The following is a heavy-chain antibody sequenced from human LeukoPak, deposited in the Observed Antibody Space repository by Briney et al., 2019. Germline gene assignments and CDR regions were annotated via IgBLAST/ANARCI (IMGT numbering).Heavy chain of an antibody. CDR2: LYSDGNT. J-gene: IGHJ4*02. CDR3: ARGVEPLAANTLAY. Sequence: GGSLRLSCAASGFSFSDYAMNWVRQAPGKGLEWVSVLYSDGNTKYADSVQGRFTISRDNSRNTLYLEMNSLSPDDTAVYYCARGVEPLAANTLAYWGQGTLVTVSS. D-gene: IGHD1-14*01. V-gene: IGHV3-23*03. CDR1: GFSFSDYA.